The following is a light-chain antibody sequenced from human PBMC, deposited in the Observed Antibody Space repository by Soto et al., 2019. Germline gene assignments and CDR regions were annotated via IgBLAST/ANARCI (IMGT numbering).Light chain of an antibody. J-gene: IGLJ1*01. CDR2: DVS. Sequence: QSVVTQPASVSGSPGQSVTLSCPGNSSEFGGYNYVSWYQQHPGKAPKLMIYDVSNRPSGVSNRFSGSKSGNTASLTISGLQAEDEADYYCSSYTSSSTLVVFGTGTKVTVL. CDR1: SSEFGGYNY. CDR3: SSYTSSSTLVV. V-gene: IGLV2-14*01.